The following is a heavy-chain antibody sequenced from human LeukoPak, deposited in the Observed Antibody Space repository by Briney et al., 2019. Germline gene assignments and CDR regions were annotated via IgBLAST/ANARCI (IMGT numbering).Heavy chain of an antibody. CDR3: ASYSWGFDY. CDR2: ISSDSSYI. D-gene: IGHD1-26*01. CDR1: GFNFNTYT. J-gene: IGHJ4*02. V-gene: IGHV3-21*01. Sequence: PGGSLRLSCAASGFNFNTYTMNWVRQAPGKGLEWVSSISSDSSYIYYADAVHGRFTVSRDNAKYSLYLQMNSLRAEDTAVYYCASYSWGFDYWGQGTLVTVSS.